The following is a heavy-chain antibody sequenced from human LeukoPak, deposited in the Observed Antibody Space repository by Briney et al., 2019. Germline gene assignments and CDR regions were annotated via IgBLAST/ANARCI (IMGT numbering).Heavy chain of an antibody. V-gene: IGHV3-30*02. CDR1: GFTFTSYG. D-gene: IGHD6-13*01. CDR3: AKDRYSSSSTFTVNPFDY. CDR2: IRYDGRDS. J-gene: IGHJ4*02. Sequence: GSQRLSCATSGFTFTSYGMNWVRQAPGNGLEWVAFIRYDGRDSYYAASVKGRFTISRDNSQNTLDLQMNSLRLEDTAMYYCAKDRYSSSSTFTVNPFDYWGQGILVTVSS.